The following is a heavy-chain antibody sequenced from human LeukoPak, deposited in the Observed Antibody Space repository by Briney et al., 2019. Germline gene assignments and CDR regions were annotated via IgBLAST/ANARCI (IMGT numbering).Heavy chain of an antibody. Sequence: SETLSLTCAVYGGSFSGYYWSWIRQPPGKGLEWIGEINHSGSTNYNPSLKSRVTISVDTSKNQFSLKLSSVTAADTAVYYCARRRSGYYYGWGQGTLVTVSS. D-gene: IGHD3-22*01. J-gene: IGHJ4*02. CDR2: INHSGST. CDR3: ARRRSGYYYG. CDR1: GGSFSGYY. V-gene: IGHV4-34*01.